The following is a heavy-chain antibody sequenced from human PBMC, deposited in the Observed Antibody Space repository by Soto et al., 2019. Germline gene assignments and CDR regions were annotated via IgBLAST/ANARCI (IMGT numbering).Heavy chain of an antibody. Sequence: ASVKVSCKASGYTFTTYDINWVRQAAGQGLEWMGWMSPRNDNTGYAQNFQGRVIMTGDTSTNTAYLELSSLRPEDTAVYYCARGVDAGLDYWGQGALVTVSS. CDR2: MSPRNDNT. J-gene: IGHJ4*02. V-gene: IGHV1-8*01. CDR3: ARGVDAGLDY. D-gene: IGHD6-13*01. CDR1: GYTFTTYD.